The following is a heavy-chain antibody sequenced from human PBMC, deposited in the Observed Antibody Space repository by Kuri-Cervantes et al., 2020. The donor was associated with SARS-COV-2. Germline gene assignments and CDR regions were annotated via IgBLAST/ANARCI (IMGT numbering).Heavy chain of an antibody. D-gene: IGHD3-22*01. J-gene: IGHJ4*02. V-gene: IGHV3-48*03. CDR2: ISSSGSTI. CDR3: ARRPHYDEDSGYSYHFDN. CDR1: GFTFSSYE. Sequence: GESLKISCAASGFTFSSYEMNWVRQAPGKGLEWVSYISSSGSTIYYADSVKGRFTISRDNAKNSLYLQMNSLRAEDTAVYYRARRPHYDEDSGYSYHFDNWGQGTLVTVSS.